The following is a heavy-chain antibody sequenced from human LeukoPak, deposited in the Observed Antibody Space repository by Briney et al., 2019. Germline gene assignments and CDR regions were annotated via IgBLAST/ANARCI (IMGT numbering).Heavy chain of an antibody. CDR2: INHSGST. CDR1: GGSFSGYY. D-gene: IGHD6-19*01. V-gene: IGHV4-34*01. Sequence: SETLSLTCAVYGGSFSGYYWSWIRQPPGKGLEWIGEINHSGSTNYNPSLKSRVTISVDTSKNQFSLKLSSATAADTAVYYCARDPVSSGWSGGDAFDIWGQGTMVTVSS. CDR3: ARDPVSSGWSGGDAFDI. J-gene: IGHJ3*02.